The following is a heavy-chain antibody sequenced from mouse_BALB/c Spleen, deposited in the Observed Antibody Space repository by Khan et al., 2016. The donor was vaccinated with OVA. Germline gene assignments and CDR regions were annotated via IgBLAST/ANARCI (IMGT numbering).Heavy chain of an antibody. V-gene: IGHV3-2*02. Sequence: VQLKESGPGLVKPSQSLSLTCTVTGFSITSGYGWNWLRQFPGNQLEWMGYISYSGSTNYNPSLKSRISITRDTSKNQLFLQLNSVTTENTATYYCARTARIKYWGQGTTLTVSS. CDR3: ARTARIKY. CDR2: ISYSGST. CDR1: GFSITSGYG. J-gene: IGHJ2*01. D-gene: IGHD1-2*01.